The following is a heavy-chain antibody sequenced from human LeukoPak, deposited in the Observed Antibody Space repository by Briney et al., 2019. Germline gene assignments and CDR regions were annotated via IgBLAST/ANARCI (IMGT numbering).Heavy chain of an antibody. CDR2: ISGSGGST. Sequence: GGSLRLSCAASGFTFSSYAMSWVRQAPGKGLEWVSAISGSGGSTYYADSVKGRFTISRDNSKNTLYQQMNSLRAEDTAVYYCAKQGTMVRGVIAWFDPWGQGTLVTVSS. CDR1: GFTFSSYA. CDR3: AKQGTMVRGVIAWFDP. D-gene: IGHD3-10*01. J-gene: IGHJ5*02. V-gene: IGHV3-23*01.